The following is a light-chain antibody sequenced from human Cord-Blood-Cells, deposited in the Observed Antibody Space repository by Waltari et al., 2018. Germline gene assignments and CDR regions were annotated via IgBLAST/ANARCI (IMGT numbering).Light chain of an antibody. J-gene: IGKJ2*01. V-gene: IGKV4-1*01. Sequence: DIVMTQSPDSLAVSLGERATINCKSSQSVLYSSNNKNYLAWYQQKPGQPPKLLIYSASTRESGVPDRCSGSGSGTDFTLTISSLQAEDVAVYYCQQYYSTPPSFGQGTKLEIK. CDR3: QQYYSTPPS. CDR1: QSVLYSSNNKNY. CDR2: SAS.